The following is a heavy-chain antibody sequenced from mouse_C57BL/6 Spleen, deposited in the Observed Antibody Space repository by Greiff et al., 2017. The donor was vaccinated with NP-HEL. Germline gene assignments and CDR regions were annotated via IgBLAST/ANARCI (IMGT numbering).Heavy chain of an antibody. Sequence: VKLMESGAELARPGASVKLSCKASGYTFTSYGISWVKQRTGQGLEWIGEIYPRSGNTYYNEKFKGKATLTADKSSSTAYMELRSLTSEDSAVYFCARYDYDPYLDYWGQGTTLTVSS. CDR2: IYPRSGNT. CDR3: ARYDYDPYLDY. CDR1: GYTFTSYG. D-gene: IGHD2-4*01. J-gene: IGHJ2*01. V-gene: IGHV1-81*01.